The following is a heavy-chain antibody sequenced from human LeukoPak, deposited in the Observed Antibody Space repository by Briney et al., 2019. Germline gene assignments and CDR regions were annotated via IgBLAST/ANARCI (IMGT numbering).Heavy chain of an antibody. CDR1: GGSFSGYS. CDR2: IIQSGST. J-gene: IGHJ5*02. D-gene: IGHD3-16*01. V-gene: IGHV4-34*12. Sequence: WETLSLTCAVSGGSFSGYSWNWIRQPPGKGLEWIGEIIQSGSTNYNPSLKSRLTISLDTSTNQFSLRLNSVIAADTAVYYCATLPLMYSQMIFPWGQGTLVTVSS. CDR3: ATLPLMYSQMIFP.